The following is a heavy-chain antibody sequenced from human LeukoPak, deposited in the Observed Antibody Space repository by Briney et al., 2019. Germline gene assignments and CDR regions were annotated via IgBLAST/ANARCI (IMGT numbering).Heavy chain of an antibody. J-gene: IGHJ5*02. D-gene: IGHD3-16*01. CDR2: IYYSGRT. Sequence: SETLSLTCTVSGGSISSYYWSWIRQPPGKGLEWIGYIYYSGRTNYNPSLKSRVTISVDTSKNQFSLKLSSVTAADTAVYYCARQGDWFDPWGQGTLVTVSS. CDR1: GGSISSYY. V-gene: IGHV4-59*08. CDR3: ARQGDWFDP.